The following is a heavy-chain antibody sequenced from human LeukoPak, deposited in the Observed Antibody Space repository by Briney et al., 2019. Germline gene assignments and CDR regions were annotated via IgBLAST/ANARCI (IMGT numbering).Heavy chain of an antibody. CDR2: IYYSGST. V-gene: IGHV4-59*01. J-gene: IGHJ4*02. D-gene: IGHD3-3*01. CDR3: ARSGGFLEFRIDY. Sequence: PSETLSPTCTVSGGSISSYYWSWIRQPPGKGLEWIGYIYYSGSTNYNPSLKSRVTISVDTSKNQFSLKLSSVTAADTAVYYCARSGGFLEFRIDYWGQGTLVTVSS. CDR1: GGSISSYY.